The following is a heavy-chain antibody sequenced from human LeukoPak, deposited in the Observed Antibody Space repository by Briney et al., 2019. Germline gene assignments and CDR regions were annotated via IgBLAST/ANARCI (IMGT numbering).Heavy chain of an antibody. CDR2: IKQGGSEK. Sequence: GGSLRLSCAASGFTFRSYWMSWVRQAPGKGLEWVANIKQGGSEKYYVDSVKGRFTISRDNAKNSLYLQMNSLRAEDTGVYYCARERPYYYDSSGTALMAEIKYYFDYWGQGTLVTVSS. CDR1: GFTFRSYW. CDR3: ARERPYYYDSSGTALMAEIKYYFDY. J-gene: IGHJ4*02. V-gene: IGHV3-7*01. D-gene: IGHD3-22*01.